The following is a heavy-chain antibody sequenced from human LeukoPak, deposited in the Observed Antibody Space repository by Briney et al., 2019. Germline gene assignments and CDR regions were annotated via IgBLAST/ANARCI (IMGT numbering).Heavy chain of an antibody. V-gene: IGHV4-39*07. J-gene: IGHJ3*02. D-gene: IGHD6-13*01. CDR3: ARVGQQLGAFDI. Sequence: SETLSLTCTVSGGSISSSGYYWGWVRQPPGGGLEWIGSISYSGTTFDNPSLKSRVTLSVDTSKNQFSLRLSSVTAADTAVYYCARVGQQLGAFDIWGQGTMVTVSS. CDR1: GGSISSSGYY. CDR2: ISYSGTT.